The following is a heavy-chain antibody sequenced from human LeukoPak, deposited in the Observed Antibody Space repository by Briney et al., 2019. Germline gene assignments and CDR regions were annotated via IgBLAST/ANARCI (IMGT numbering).Heavy chain of an antibody. Sequence: PGGSLRLSCSASGFTFNSYAMHWVRQAPGKGLEYVSAISSNGGSTYYADSVKGRFTISRDNSKNMLYLQMSSLRAEDTAVYYCVKAVGAKGDYYYYYGMDVWGQGTTVTVSS. CDR1: GFTFNSYA. CDR3: VKAVGAKGDYYYYYGMDV. CDR2: ISSNGGST. V-gene: IGHV3-64D*09. J-gene: IGHJ6*02. D-gene: IGHD1-26*01.